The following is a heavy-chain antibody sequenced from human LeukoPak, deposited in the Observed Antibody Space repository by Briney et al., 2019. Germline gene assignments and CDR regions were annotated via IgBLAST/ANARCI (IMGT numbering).Heavy chain of an antibody. CDR2: IYPGDSDT. V-gene: IGHV5-51*01. J-gene: IGHJ6*02. D-gene: IGHD1-14*01. Sequence: GESLKISCKGSGYSFTSYWIGWVRQMPGKGLEWMGIIYPGDSDTRYSPSFQGQVTISADKSISTAYLQWSSLKASDTAMYYCARFPALAEFYYYGMDVWGQGTTVTVSS. CDR1: GYSFTSYW. CDR3: ARFPALAEFYYYGMDV.